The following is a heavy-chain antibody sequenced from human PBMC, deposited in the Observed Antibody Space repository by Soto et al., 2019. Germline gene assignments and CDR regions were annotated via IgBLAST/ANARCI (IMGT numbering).Heavy chain of an antibody. J-gene: IGHJ6*02. CDR3: ARAPLGIALGINPTYYYYGMDV. CDR2: INPNSGGT. V-gene: IGHV1-2*04. Sequence: GASVKVSCKASGYTFTGYYMHWVRQAPGQGLEWMGWINPNSGGTNYAQKFQGWVTMTRDTSISTAYMELSRLRSDDTAVYYCARAPLGIALGINPTYYYYGMDVWGQGTTVTVSS. CDR1: GYTFTGYY. D-gene: IGHD7-27*01.